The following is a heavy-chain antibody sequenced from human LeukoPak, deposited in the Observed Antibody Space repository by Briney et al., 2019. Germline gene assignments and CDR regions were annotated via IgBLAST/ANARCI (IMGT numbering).Heavy chain of an antibody. CDR3: ATGPGLRFLEYY. J-gene: IGHJ4*02. V-gene: IGHV1-24*01. CDR2: FDPEDGET. CDR1: GGTFSSYA. Sequence: ASVKVSCKASGGTFSSYAISWVRQAPGKGLEWMGGFDPEDGETIYAQKFQGRVTMTEDTSTDTAYMELSSLRSEDTAVYYCATGPGLRFLEYYWGQGTLVTVSS. D-gene: IGHD3-3*01.